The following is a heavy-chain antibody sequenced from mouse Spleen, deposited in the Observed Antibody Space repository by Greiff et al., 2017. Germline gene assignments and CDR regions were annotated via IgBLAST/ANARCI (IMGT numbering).Heavy chain of an antibody. CDR2: ISSGSSTI. V-gene: IGHV5-17*01. J-gene: IGHJ3*01. CDR1: GFTFSDYG. CDR3: ANDYDQAWFAY. Sequence: EVQVVESGGGLVKPGGSLKLSCAASGFTFSDYGMHWVRQAPEKGLEWVAYISSGSSTIYYADTVKGRFTISRDNAKNTLFLQMTSLRSEDTAMYYCANDYDQAWFAYWGQGTLVTVSA. D-gene: IGHD2-4*01.